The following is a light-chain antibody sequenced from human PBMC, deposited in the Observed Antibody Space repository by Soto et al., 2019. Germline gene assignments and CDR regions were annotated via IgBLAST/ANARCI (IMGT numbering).Light chain of an antibody. J-gene: IGKJ5*01. V-gene: IGKV3-11*01. CDR2: DAS. CDR3: QQRSNWIT. CDR1: QSVSSY. Sequence: EIVLTQSPATLSLFPGKRATLSCRASQSVSSYLAWYQQKPGQAPRLLLYDASNRATGIPARFSGSGSGTDFTLTISSLEPEDFAIYYCQQRSNWITFGQGTRLEIE.